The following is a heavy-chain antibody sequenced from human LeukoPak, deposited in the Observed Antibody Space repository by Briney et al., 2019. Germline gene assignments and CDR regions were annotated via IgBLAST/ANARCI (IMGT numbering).Heavy chain of an antibody. CDR3: ATGLVSAYEY. V-gene: IGHV3-74*01. D-gene: IGHD2-21*01. CDR2: IHSDGINT. CDR1: GLTFTNYW. J-gene: IGHJ4*02. Sequence: GGSLRLSCAASGLTFTNYWMHWVRPAPGKGLVWVSRIHSDGINTVYADSVKGRFTISRDNAKNMLYLQMHSLRVEDTALYYCATGLVSAYEYWGQGTPVTVSS.